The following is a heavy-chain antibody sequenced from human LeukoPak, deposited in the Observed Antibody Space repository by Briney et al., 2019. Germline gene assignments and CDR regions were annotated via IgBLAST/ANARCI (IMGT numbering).Heavy chain of an antibody. CDR3: ARSALAGSDSSSWYSDY. CDR1: GDSVSSNSAA. J-gene: IGHJ4*02. V-gene: IGHV6-1*01. D-gene: IGHD6-13*01. CDR2: TYCRSKWYN. Sequence: SQTLSLTCAISGDSVSSNSAAWNWIRQSPSRGLEWLGRTYCRSKWYNDYAVSVKSRITINPDTPKNQFSLQLNSVTPEDTAVYYCARSALAGSDSSSWYSDYWGQGTLVTVSS.